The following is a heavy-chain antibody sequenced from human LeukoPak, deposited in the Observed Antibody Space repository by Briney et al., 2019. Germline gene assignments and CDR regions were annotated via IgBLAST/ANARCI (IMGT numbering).Heavy chain of an antibody. D-gene: IGHD5-18*01. J-gene: IGHJ4*02. CDR2: ISSSSSYI. CDR3: ARDYVDTAMGDFDY. CDR1: GFTFSSYS. V-gene: IGHV3-21*01. Sequence: GGSLRLSCAASGFTFSSYSMTWVRQAPGKGLEWVSSISSSSSYIYYADSVKGRFTISRDNAKNSLYLQMNSLRAEDTAVYYCARDYVDTAMGDFDYWGQGTLVTVSS.